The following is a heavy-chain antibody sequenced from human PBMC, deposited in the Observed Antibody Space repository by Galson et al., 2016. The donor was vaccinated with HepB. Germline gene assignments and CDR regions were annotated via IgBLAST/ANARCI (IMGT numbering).Heavy chain of an antibody. CDR2: ISGGGGTI. V-gene: IGHV3-23*01. Sequence: SLRLSCAASEFTFNTYVMSWVRQAPGKGLEWVSTISGGGGTINYADSVKGRFTISRDNSQNTLYLQMNSLRAEDTAFYYCARDAEGYCSSTTCYPDYWGQGTLVTVSS. CDR1: EFTFNTYV. CDR3: ARDAEGYCSSTTCYPDY. J-gene: IGHJ4*02. D-gene: IGHD2-2*01.